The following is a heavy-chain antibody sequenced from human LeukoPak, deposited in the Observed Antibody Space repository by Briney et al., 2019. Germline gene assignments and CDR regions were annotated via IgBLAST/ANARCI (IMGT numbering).Heavy chain of an antibody. J-gene: IGHJ5*02. D-gene: IGHD3-10*01. CDR3: ARGGYYGSGNDFRFDP. CDR1: GDFIRSGHYY. Sequence: SETLSLTCTVSGDFIRSGHYYWGWIRQSPGKGLEWMGSIYSTGNTHYNPSLESRLIISVDTSKNSFSLKLSSVTAADTAVYYCARGGYYGSGNDFRFDPWGQGTLVTVSS. V-gene: IGHV4-39*07. CDR2: IYSTGNT.